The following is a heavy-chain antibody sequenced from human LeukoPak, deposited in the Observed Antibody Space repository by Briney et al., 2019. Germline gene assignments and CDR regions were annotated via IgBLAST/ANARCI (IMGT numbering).Heavy chain of an antibody. D-gene: IGHD6-13*01. CDR3: ARDFIAAPRGMDV. J-gene: IGHJ6*02. Sequence: ASVKVSCKASGYTFTSYDINWVRQATGQGLEWMGRIIPILGIANYAQKFQGRVTMTRDTSTSTVYMELSSLRSEDTAVYYCARDFIAAPRGMDVWGQGTTVTVSS. V-gene: IGHV1-69*04. CDR2: IIPILGIA. CDR1: GYTFTSYD.